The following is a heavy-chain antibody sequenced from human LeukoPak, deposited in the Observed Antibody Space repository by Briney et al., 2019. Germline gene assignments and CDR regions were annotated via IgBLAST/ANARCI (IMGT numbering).Heavy chain of an antibody. V-gene: IGHV1-18*01. CDR3: AREYDFWSGRNWFDP. CDR2: ISAYNGNT. Sequence: ASVKVSCKASGYTFTSYGISWVRQAPGQGLEWMGWISAYNGNTNYAQKLQGRVTMTTDTSTSTAYMERRSLRSDDTAVYYCAREYDFWSGRNWFDPWGQGTLVTVSS. J-gene: IGHJ5*02. CDR1: GYTFTSYG. D-gene: IGHD3-3*01.